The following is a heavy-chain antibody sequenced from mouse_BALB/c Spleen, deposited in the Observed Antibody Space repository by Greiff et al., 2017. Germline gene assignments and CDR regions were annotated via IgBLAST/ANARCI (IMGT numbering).Heavy chain of an antibody. CDR1: GFNIKDTY. CDR3: TRKKYGNYDWYFDV. J-gene: IGHJ1*01. CDR2: IDPANGNT. D-gene: IGHD2-10*02. Sequence: EVQLQQSGAELVKPGASVKLSCTASGFNIKDTYMHWVKQRPEQGLEWIGRIDPANGNTKYDPKFQGKATITADTSSNTAYLQLSSLTSEDTAVYYCTRKKYGNYDWYFDVWGAGTTVTVSS. V-gene: IGHV14-3*02.